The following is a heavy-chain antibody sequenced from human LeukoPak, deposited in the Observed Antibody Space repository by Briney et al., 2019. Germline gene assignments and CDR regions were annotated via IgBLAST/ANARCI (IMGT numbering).Heavy chain of an antibody. J-gene: IGHJ4*02. CDR2: IIPIFGTA. Sequence: SVKVSCKASGGTFSSYAISWVRQAPGQGLEWMGGIIPIFGTANYAQKFQGRVTMTTDTSTSTAYMELRSLRSDDTAVYYCARDPHPYYDSSGYLRPRDYWGQGTLVTVSS. V-gene: IGHV1-69*05. CDR1: GGTFSSYA. D-gene: IGHD3-22*01. CDR3: ARDPHPYYDSSGYLRPRDY.